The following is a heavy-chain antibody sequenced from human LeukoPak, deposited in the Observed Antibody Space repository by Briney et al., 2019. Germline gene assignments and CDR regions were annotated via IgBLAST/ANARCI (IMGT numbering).Heavy chain of an antibody. CDR1: GGSISSYY. V-gene: IGHV4-59*01. Sequence: SETLSLTCTVSGGSISSYYWSWIRQPPGKGLEWIGYIYYSGSTNYNPSLKSRVTISVVTSKNQFSLKLSSVTAADTAVYYCARAGRYYDFWSGYSAPTWFDPWGQGTLVTVSS. CDR3: ARAGRYYDFWSGYSAPTWFDP. J-gene: IGHJ5*02. CDR2: IYYSGST. D-gene: IGHD3-3*01.